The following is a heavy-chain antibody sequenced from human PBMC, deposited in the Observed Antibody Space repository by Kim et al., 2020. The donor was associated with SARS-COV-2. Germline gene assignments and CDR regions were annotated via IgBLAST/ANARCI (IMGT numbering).Heavy chain of an antibody. Sequence: TYYADSVKGRFTISRDNAKNTLYLQMNSLRAEDTAVYYCAKYEYQLIFGYWGQGTLVTVSS. J-gene: IGHJ4*02. CDR2: T. D-gene: IGHD2-2*01. CDR3: AKYEYQLIFGY. V-gene: IGHV3-23*01.